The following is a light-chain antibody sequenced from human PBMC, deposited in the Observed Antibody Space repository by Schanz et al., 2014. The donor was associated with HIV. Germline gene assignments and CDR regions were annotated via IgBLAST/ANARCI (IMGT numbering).Light chain of an antibody. Sequence: QSALTQPASVSGSPGQSITISCTGTSSDVGSYNLVSWYQQHPGKAPKLIIFEVSERPSGVPDRFSGSKSGNTASLTVSGLQAEDEADYYCSSYATTKDLLFGGGTKLTVL. CDR3: SSYATTKDLL. J-gene: IGLJ2*01. CDR2: EVS. V-gene: IGLV2-23*02. CDR1: SSDVGSYNL.